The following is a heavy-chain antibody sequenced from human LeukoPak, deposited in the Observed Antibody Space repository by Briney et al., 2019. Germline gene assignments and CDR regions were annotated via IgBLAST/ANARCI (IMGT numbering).Heavy chain of an antibody. CDR3: ASLSLGHY. Sequence: GGSLRLSCAASGFTFSDYYMSWVRQAPGKGLEWVSVIYSGGSTYYADSVKGRFTISRDTSKNTLSLQMNSLRAEDTAVYYCASLSLGHYWGQGTLVTVSS. CDR1: GFTFSDYY. CDR2: IYSGGST. J-gene: IGHJ4*02. D-gene: IGHD6-6*01. V-gene: IGHV3-53*01.